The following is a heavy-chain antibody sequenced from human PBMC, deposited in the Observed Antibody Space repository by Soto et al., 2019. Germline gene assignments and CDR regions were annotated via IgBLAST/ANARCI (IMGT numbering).Heavy chain of an antibody. Sequence: GASVKVSCKASGYTFTSYGISWVRQAPGQGLEWMGWISAYNGNTNYAQKLQGRVTMTTDTSTSTAYMELRSLRSDDTAVYYCAREKRPIAVAGSGDAFDIWGQGTMVTVSS. J-gene: IGHJ3*02. CDR1: GYTFTSYG. V-gene: IGHV1-18*01. CDR3: AREKRPIAVAGSGDAFDI. CDR2: ISAYNGNT. D-gene: IGHD6-19*01.